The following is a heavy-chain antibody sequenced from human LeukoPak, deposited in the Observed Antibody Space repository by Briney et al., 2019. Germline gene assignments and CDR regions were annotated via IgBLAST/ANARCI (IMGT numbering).Heavy chain of an antibody. J-gene: IGHJ4*02. CDR1: GYTFTGYY. D-gene: IGHD1-26*01. CDR2: INPNSGGT. Sequence: ASVKVSCKASGYTFTGYYMHWVRQAPGQGLEWMGWINPNSGGTNYAQKFQGWVTMTRDTSISTAYMELSRLRSDDTAVYYCARALSWDRLGLLTVVYWGQGTLVTVSS. V-gene: IGHV1-2*04. CDR3: ARALSWDRLGLLTVVY.